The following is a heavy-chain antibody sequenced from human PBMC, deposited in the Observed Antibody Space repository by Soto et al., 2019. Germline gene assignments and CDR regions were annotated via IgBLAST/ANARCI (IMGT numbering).Heavy chain of an antibody. CDR1: GGTFTSYA. V-gene: IGHV1-69*12. Sequence: QVQLVQSGAEVKKPGSSVKVSCKASGGTFTSYAISWVRQAPGQGLEWMGGIMPIFRTPDYAQKFQGRVTITADESTSTAYMALSSLPSDDTGVYSCARDTARLPIGANYYYIMAVWGQGTTVIVSS. J-gene: IGHJ6*02. CDR2: IMPIFRTP. CDR3: ARDTARLPIGANYYYIMAV. D-gene: IGHD5-18*01.